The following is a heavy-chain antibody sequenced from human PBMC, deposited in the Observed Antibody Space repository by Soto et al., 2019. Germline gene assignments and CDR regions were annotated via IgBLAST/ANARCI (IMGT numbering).Heavy chain of an antibody. J-gene: IGHJ4*02. Sequence: GGSLRLSCAASGFTFSTYAMSWVRQAPGKGLEWVSSISGSGGSTYYADSVKGRFTISRDNSKNTLYLQMNSLRAEDTAVYYCAKDKGGYGVRDFDYWGQGTLVTVSS. CDR1: GFTFSTYA. D-gene: IGHD3-16*01. V-gene: IGHV3-23*01. CDR2: ISGSGGST. CDR3: AKDKGGYGVRDFDY.